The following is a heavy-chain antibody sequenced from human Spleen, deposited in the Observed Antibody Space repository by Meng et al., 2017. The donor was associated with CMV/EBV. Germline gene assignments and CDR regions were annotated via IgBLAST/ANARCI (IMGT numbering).Heavy chain of an antibody. CDR1: FTGDY. CDR2: INPNSGGT. D-gene: IGHD2-2*01. CDR3: ARDDPVIVMLPPARGGMDV. J-gene: IGHJ6*02. V-gene: IGHV1-2*02. Sequence: FTGDYLHWVRQAPGQGLEWMGWINPNSGGTRYAQKFQGRVNMTRDTSISTYYLEVSSLRSDDTAVYYCARDDPVIVMLPPARGGMDVWGQGTSVTVSS.